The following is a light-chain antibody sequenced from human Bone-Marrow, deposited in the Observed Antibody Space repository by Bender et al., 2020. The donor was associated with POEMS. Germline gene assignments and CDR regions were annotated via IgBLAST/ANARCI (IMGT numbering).Light chain of an antibody. V-gene: IGLV1-47*01. J-gene: IGLJ3*02. CDR3: ATWDDSLSGRV. CDR2: RSN. CDR1: SSNIGSNN. Sequence: QSVLTQPPSASGTPGQRVTISCSGSSSNIGSNNVNWYQQLPGTAPKLLIYRSNQRPSGVPDRFSGSKSGTSASLAISGLRSEDEADYYCATWDDSLSGRVFGGGTKLTVL.